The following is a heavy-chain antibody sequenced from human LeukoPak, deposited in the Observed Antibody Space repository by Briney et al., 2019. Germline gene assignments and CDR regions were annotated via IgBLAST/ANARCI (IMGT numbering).Heavy chain of an antibody. CDR3: ARVGYTNTWYSSPPFDY. D-gene: IGHD6-13*01. CDR1: XFTLSGSA. V-gene: IGHV3-30-3*01. CDR2: ISYDGSQK. Sequence: SXRLXCEGTXFTLSGSALHWVRLAPGXGLEWVAVISYDGSQKNYADSVRGRFTISRDNSKNTLYLQMNSLRAGDTAVYFCARVGYTNTWYSSPPFDYWGQGTLVTVSS. J-gene: IGHJ4*02.